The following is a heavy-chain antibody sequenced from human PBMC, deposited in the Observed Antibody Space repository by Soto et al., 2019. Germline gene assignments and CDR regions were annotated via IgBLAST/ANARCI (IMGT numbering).Heavy chain of an antibody. CDR3: ARGVSVSYYYDSSGYSNYYYYGMDV. V-gene: IGHV1-69*13. CDR2: IIPIFGTA. Sequence: SVKVSCKASGGTFSSYAISWVRQAPGQGLEWMGGIIPIFGTANYAQKFQGRVTITADESTSTAYMELSSLRPEDTAVYYCARGVSVSYYYDSSGYSNYYYYGMDVWGQGTTVTVSS. D-gene: IGHD3-22*01. J-gene: IGHJ6*02. CDR1: GGTFSSYA.